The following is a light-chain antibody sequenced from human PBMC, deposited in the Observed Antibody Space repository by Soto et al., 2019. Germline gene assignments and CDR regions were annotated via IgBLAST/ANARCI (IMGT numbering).Light chain of an antibody. V-gene: IGKV1-12*01. CDR3: QQANSPPLT. J-gene: IGKJ4*01. CDR2: AAS. Sequence: DIQMTQSLSSVSASVEDRVTIACRASERINTYLAWYQQQPGKAPKLLIYAASSLQSGVPSRFSGSGSGTEFTLTISNLQPEDFATYYCQQANSPPLTFGGGTKVDIK. CDR1: ERINTY.